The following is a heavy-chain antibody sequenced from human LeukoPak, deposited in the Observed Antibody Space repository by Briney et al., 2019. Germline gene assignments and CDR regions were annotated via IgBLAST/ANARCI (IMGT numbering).Heavy chain of an antibody. CDR1: GGTFSSYA. D-gene: IGHD3-9*01. CDR3: GGGNLDWPHY. Sequence: GASVKVSCKASGGTFSSYAISWVRQAPGQGLEWMGGIIPIFGTANYAQKFQGRVTITADESTSTAYMELSSLRSEDTAVYYCGGGNLDWPHYWGQGTLVTVSS. CDR2: IIPIFGTA. J-gene: IGHJ4*02. V-gene: IGHV1-69*13.